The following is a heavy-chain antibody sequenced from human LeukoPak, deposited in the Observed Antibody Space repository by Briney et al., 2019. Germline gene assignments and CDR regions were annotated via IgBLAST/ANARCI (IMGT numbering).Heavy chain of an antibody. CDR3: AKDVVTGPYYYYYGLDV. CDR2: IKSDGITT. Sequence: GGSLRLSCAASGFTFTNYWIHWVRQAPGKGLMWVSRIKSDGITTNYADSVKGRFTISRDNSKNTLYLQMNSLRAEDTAVYYCAKDVVTGPYYYYYGLDVWGQGTTVIVSS. D-gene: IGHD2-21*02. J-gene: IGHJ6*02. V-gene: IGHV3-74*01. CDR1: GFTFTNYW.